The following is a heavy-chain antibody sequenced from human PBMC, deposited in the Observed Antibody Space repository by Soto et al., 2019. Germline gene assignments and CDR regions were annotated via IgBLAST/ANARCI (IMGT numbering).Heavy chain of an antibody. CDR2: IWYDGSNK. V-gene: IGHV3-33*01. J-gene: IGHJ4*02. CDR3: ARGPIDYGYSNFDY. Sequence: QVQLVESGGGVVQPGRSLRLSCAASGFTFSSYGMHWVRQAPGKGLEWVAVIWYDGSNKYYADSVKGRFTISRDNSKNTLYLQMNSLRAEDTDVYYCARGPIDYGYSNFDYWGQGTLVTVSS. CDR1: GFTFSSYG. D-gene: IGHD4-17*01.